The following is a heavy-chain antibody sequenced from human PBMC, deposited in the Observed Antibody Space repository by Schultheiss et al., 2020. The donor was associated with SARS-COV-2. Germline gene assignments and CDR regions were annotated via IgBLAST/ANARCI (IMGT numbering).Heavy chain of an antibody. D-gene: IGHD1-26*01. CDR1: GFTFSGSA. Sequence: GESLKISCAASGFTFSGSAMHWVRQAPGKGLEWVSAISGSGGSTYYADSVKGRFTISRHNSKNTLYLQMNSLRAEDTAVYYCAKDGSGSYYGDAFDIWGQGTMVTVSS. V-gene: IGHV3-23*01. CDR3: AKDGSGSYYGDAFDI. CDR2: ISGSGGST. J-gene: IGHJ3*02.